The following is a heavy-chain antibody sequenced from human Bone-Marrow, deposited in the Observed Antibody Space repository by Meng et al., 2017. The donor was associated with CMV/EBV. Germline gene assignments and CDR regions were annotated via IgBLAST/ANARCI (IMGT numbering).Heavy chain of an antibody. CDR1: GYTFTGYY. J-gene: IGHJ4*02. Sequence: ASVKVSCKASGYTFTGYYMHWVRQAPGQGLEWMGWINPNSGGTNYAQKFQGRVTMTRDTSISTAYMELSRLRSDDTAVYYCARAAPGVNGWSTYVEYWGQGTLVTVSS. V-gene: IGHV1-2*02. D-gene: IGHD6-19*01. CDR3: ARAAPGVNGWSTYVEY. CDR2: INPNSGGT.